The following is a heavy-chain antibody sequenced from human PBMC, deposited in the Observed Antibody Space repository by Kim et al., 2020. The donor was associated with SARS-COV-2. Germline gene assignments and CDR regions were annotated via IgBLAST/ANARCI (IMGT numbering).Heavy chain of an antibody. J-gene: IGHJ6*02. D-gene: IGHD4-17*01. CDR1: GFTFSGSA. V-gene: IGHV3-73*01. Sequence: GGSLRLSCAASGFTFSGSAMHWVRQASGKGLEWVGRIKSNANSYATAYVAWVKGRFTIYCDDSKNMAYRQMNSLKTAVTAVDYWKDYDDDGMDVWAQG. CDR2: IKSNANSYAT. CDR3: KDYDDDGMDV.